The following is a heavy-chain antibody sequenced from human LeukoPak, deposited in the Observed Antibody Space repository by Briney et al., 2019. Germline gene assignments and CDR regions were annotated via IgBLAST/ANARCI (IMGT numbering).Heavy chain of an antibody. V-gene: IGHV3-30-3*01. CDR2: ISYDGSNK. D-gene: IGHD2-15*01. CDR1: GFTFSSYA. CDR3: ARQRLGYCSGGSCYSSHNWFDP. J-gene: IGHJ5*02. Sequence: GRSLRLSCAASGFTFSSYAMHWVRQAPGKGLEWVAVISYDGSNKYYADSVKGRFTISRDNSKNTLYLQMNSLRAEDTAVYHCARQRLGYCSGGSCYSSHNWFDPWGQGTLVTVSS.